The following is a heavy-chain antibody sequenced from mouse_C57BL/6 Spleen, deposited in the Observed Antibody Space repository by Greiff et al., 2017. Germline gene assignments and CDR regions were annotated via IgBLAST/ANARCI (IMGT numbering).Heavy chain of an antibody. CDR3: ARGIWALVATVVATDNYAMDY. J-gene: IGHJ4*01. Sequence: QVHVKQSGAELARPGASVKLSCKASGYTFTSYGISWVKQRTGQGLEWIGELYPRSGNTYYNEKFKGTATLTADKSSITAYMELRSLTSEDSAVYVCARGIWALVATVVATDNYAMDYWGQGASVTVSS. D-gene: IGHD1-1*01. V-gene: IGHV1-81*01. CDR1: GYTFTSYG. CDR2: LYPRSGNT.